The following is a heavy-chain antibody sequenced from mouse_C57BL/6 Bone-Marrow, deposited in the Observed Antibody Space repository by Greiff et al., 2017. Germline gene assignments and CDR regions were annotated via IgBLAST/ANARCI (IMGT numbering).Heavy chain of an antibody. D-gene: IGHD2-3*01. CDR2: ISDGGSYT. Sequence: EVMLVESGGGLVKPGGSLKLSCAASGFTFSSYAMSWVRQTPEKRLEWVATISDGGSYTYYPDNVKGRITISIDNAKNNLYLQMSHLKSEDTAMYYCAREGGYYPLYCDYWGQGTTLTVSS. CDR3: AREGGYYPLYCDY. V-gene: IGHV5-4*01. J-gene: IGHJ2*01. CDR1: GFTFSSYA.